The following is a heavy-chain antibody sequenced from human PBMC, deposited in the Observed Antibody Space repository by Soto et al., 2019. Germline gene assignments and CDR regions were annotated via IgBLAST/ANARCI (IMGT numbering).Heavy chain of an antibody. CDR2: ISYDGSNK. J-gene: IGHJ6*02. CDR1: GFTFSSYA. Sequence: PGGSLRLSCAASGFTFSSYAMHWVRQAPGKGLEWVAVISYDGSNKYYADSVNGRFTISRDNSKNTLYLQMNSLRAEDTAVYYCARDLIRQQLAPLYYYYGIDVWGQGTTVTVSS. D-gene: IGHD6-13*01. CDR3: ARDLIRQQLAPLYYYYGIDV. V-gene: IGHV3-30-3*01.